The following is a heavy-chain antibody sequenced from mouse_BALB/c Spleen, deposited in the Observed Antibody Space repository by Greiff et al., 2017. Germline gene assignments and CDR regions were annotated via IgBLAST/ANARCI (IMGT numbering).Heavy chain of an antibody. J-gene: IGHJ3*01. CDR2: ISSGSSTI. CDR3: ARNGYDAFAY. D-gene: IGHD2-2*01. Sequence: DVMLVESGGGLVQPGGSRKLSCAASGFTFSSFGMHWVRQAPEKGLEWVAYISSGSSTIYYADTVKGRFTISRDNPKNTLFLQMTSLRSEDTAMYYYARNGYDAFAYWGQGTLVTVSA. CDR1: GFTFSSFG. V-gene: IGHV5-17*02.